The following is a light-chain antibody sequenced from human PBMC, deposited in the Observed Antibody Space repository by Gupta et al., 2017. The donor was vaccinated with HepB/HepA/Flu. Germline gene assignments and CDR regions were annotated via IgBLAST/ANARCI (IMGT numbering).Light chain of an antibody. J-gene: IGLJ1*01. CDR1: TLGSYY. V-gene: IGLV3-19*01. CDR2: GPH. Sequence: SSDLTHYPAVSVALGQTVILTCPGETLGSYYASWYQQKTGQAPVLVIYGPHNRPSGIPDRFSGSNSGNTAPLTINGDKAEDEADYYCHVRDRRSHHCVFGLGTKLTVL. CDR3: HVRDRRSHHCV.